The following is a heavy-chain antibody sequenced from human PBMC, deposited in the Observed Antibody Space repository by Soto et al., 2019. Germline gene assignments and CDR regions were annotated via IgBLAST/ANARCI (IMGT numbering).Heavy chain of an antibody. D-gene: IGHD2-15*01. CDR2: IYPGDSDT. J-gene: IGHJ6*02. CDR1: GYSFTSYW. V-gene: IGHV5-51*01. Sequence: RGESLKISCKGSGYSFTSYWIGWVRQMPGKGLEWMGIIYPGDSDTKYSPSFQGQVTISADKSISTAYLQWSSLKASDTAIYYCARLYCSGVTCWSISPNYYYGLDVWGQGTTVTVSS. CDR3: ARLYCSGVTCWSISPNYYYGLDV.